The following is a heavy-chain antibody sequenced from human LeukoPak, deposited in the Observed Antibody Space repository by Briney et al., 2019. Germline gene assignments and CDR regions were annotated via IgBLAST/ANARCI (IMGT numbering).Heavy chain of an antibody. V-gene: IGHV3-21*01. CDR3: ARESGYSSGWTKRSGY. Sequence: PGGSLRLSCAASGFTFSSYSMNWVRQAPGKGLEWVSSISSSSRYIYYADSVKGRFTISRDNAKNSLYLQMNSLRAEDTAVYYCARESGYSSGWTKRSGYWGQGTLVTVSS. J-gene: IGHJ4*02. CDR2: ISSSSRYI. CDR1: GFTFSSYS. D-gene: IGHD6-19*01.